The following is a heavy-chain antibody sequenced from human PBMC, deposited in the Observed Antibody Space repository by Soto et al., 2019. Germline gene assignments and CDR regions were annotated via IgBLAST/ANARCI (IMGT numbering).Heavy chain of an antibody. D-gene: IGHD4-4*01. CDR1: GYVFNTYG. Sequence: QVQLVQSGAEVKRPGASVKVSCRASGYVFNTYGLSWVRQAPGQGLEWIGWITAYSADTNYAQKFKGRVTMTIDTSTNTAYMELRSLRSDDTALYFCARDGSLAGNYEYWGQGTLVTVSS. J-gene: IGHJ4*02. V-gene: IGHV1-18*01. CDR3: ARDGSLAGNYEY. CDR2: ITAYSADT.